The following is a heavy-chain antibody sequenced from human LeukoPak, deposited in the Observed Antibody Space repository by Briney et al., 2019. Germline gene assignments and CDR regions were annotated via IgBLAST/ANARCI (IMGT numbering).Heavy chain of an antibody. Sequence: PGGSLRLSCAASGFTFSNAWMSWVRQAPGKGLEWVGRIKSKTDGGTTDYAAPVKGRFTISRDDSKNTLYLQMNSLKTEDTAVYYCTTEGGTSRTYYYYYMDVWGKGTTVTVSS. V-gene: IGHV3-15*01. D-gene: IGHD2-2*01. CDR2: IKSKTDGGTT. J-gene: IGHJ6*03. CDR3: TTEGGTSRTYYYYYMDV. CDR1: GFTFSNAW.